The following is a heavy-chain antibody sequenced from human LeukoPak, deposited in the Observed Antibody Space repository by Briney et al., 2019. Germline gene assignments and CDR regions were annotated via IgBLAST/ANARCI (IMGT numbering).Heavy chain of an antibody. CDR2: INPNSGGT. V-gene: IGHV1-2*02. D-gene: IGHD6-13*01. Sequence: ASVKVSCKVSGYTFTGYYMHCVRQAPGQGLEWMGWINPNSGGTNYAQKFQGRVTMTRDTSISTAYMELSRLRSDDTAVYYCARLPQGIAAAVDVWGKGTTVTVSS. CDR3: ARLPQGIAAAVDV. J-gene: IGHJ6*04. CDR1: GYTFTGYY.